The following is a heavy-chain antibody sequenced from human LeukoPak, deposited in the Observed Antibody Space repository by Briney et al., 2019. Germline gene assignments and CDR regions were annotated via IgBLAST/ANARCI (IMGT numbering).Heavy chain of an antibody. D-gene: IGHD5-12*01. CDR2: ISSSATST. J-gene: IGHJ4*02. CDR3: ARDGYTGYDRRGFAYY. Sequence: GGSLRLSCSASGFSFSSYEMNWVRQAPGKGLEWVSHISSSATSTYYADSVKGRFIISRDNAKNSVYLQMNGLRVEDTAVYYCARDGYTGYDRRGFAYYWGQGTLVTVSS. V-gene: IGHV3-48*03. CDR1: GFSFSSYE.